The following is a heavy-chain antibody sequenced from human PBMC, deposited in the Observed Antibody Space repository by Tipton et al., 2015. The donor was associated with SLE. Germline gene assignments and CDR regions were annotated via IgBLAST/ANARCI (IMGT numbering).Heavy chain of an antibody. Sequence: QLVQSGGGLVQPGRSLRLSCAASGFTFDDYAMHWVRQAPGKGLEWVSRISWNSGSMAYADSVKGRFTISRDNSKNSLYLQMNSLRAEDTALYYCARDQLSVGPNAFDIWGQGTMVTVSS. J-gene: IGHJ3*02. CDR1: GFTFDDYA. D-gene: IGHD1-1*01. CDR2: ISWNSGSM. CDR3: ARDQLSVGPNAFDI. V-gene: IGHV3-9*01.